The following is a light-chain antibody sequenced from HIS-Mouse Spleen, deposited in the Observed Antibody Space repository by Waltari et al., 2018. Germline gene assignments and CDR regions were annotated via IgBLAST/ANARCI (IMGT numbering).Light chain of an antibody. V-gene: IGLV3-10*01. Sequence: SYELTQPPSVTVSPGQTARIACSGDALPKKDAYWYQQKSGQPPVLVFHEDSKRHSGIPGRFPGASSGTMATLTISGAQVEDEADYYCYSTDSSGNHRVFGGGTKLTVL. CDR3: YSTDSSGNHRV. CDR1: ALPKKD. CDR2: EDS. J-gene: IGLJ2*01.